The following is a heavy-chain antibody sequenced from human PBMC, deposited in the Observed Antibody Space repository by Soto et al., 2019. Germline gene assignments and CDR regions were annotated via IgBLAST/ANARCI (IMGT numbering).Heavy chain of an antibody. V-gene: IGHV4-30-2*01. CDR1: GGSISSGGYS. CDR3: ARTSELTTPLFYY. D-gene: IGHD2-15*01. Sequence: QLQLQESGSGLVKPSQTLSLTCAVSGGSISSGGYSWSWIRQPPGKGLEWVGYIYHRGSTYYNPSLKSRVTISVDRSKNQFSLKLSSVTAADTAVYYCARTSELTTPLFYYWGQGPLVTVSS. CDR2: IYHRGST. J-gene: IGHJ4*02.